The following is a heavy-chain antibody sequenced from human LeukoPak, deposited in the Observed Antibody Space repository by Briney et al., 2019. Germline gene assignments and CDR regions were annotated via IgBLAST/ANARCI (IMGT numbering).Heavy chain of an antibody. D-gene: IGHD2-2*02. CDR1: GFTFSSYS. Sequence: GGSLRLSCAASGFTFSSYSMNCVRQAPGKALEWVAVISYDGSNKYYADSVKGRFTMSRDNSKNTLYLQMNSLRAEDTAVYYCAKGADRYCSSTSCYTGFDYWGQGTLVTVSS. V-gene: IGHV3-30*18. CDR2: ISYDGSNK. CDR3: AKGADRYCSSTSCYTGFDY. J-gene: IGHJ4*02.